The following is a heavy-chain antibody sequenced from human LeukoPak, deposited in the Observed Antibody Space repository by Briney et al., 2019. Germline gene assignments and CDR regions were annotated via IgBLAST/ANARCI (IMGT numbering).Heavy chain of an antibody. CDR2: INPNSGGT. D-gene: IGHD3-10*01. CDR1: GYTFTGYY. V-gene: IGHV1-2*02. Sequence: AAVKVSCKASGYTFTGYYMHWVRQAPGQGLEWMGWINPNSGGTNFAQMSQGRVTMTRDTSTSTAYMELSSLTSDDTAVYYCARVGFGSGSYYDAFDIWGQGTMVAVSS. J-gene: IGHJ3*02. CDR3: ARVGFGSGSYYDAFDI.